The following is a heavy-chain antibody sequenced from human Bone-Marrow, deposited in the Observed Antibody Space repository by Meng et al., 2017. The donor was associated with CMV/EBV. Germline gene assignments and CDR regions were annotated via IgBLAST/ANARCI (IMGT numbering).Heavy chain of an antibody. CDR2: IKQDGSEK. V-gene: IGHV3-7*01. Sequence: GESLKISCAASGFNFSSYWMSWVRQAPGKGLEWVANIKQDGSEKYYGDSVKGRFTISRDNAKNSLYLQMNSLRTEDTAVYYCARDSPPFPYSSSWFPTDAFDIWGQGTMVTVSS. D-gene: IGHD6-13*01. CDR3: ARDSPPFPYSSSWFPTDAFDI. CDR1: GFNFSSYW. J-gene: IGHJ3*02.